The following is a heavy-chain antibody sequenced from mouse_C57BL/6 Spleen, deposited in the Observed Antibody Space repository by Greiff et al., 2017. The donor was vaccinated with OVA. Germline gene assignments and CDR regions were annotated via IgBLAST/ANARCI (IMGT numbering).Heavy chain of an antibody. D-gene: IGHD2-3*01. CDR1: GFTFSSYG. J-gene: IGHJ2*01. CDR3: ARGGDGYYLLDY. Sequence: EVKVVESGGDLVKPGGSLKLSCAASGFTFSSYGMSWVRQTPDKRLEWVATISSGGSYTYYPDSVKGRFTISRDNAKNTLYLQMSSLKSEDTAMYYCARGGDGYYLLDYWGQGTTLTVSS. V-gene: IGHV5-6*01. CDR2: ISSGGSYT.